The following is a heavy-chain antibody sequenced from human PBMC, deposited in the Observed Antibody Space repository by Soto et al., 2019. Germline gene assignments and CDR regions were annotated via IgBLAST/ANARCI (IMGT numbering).Heavy chain of an antibody. D-gene: IGHD1-26*01. CDR2: MNPNSGNT. V-gene: IGHV1-8*01. Sequence: ASVKVSCKASGYTFTIYYINWVRQATGQGLEWMGWMNPNSGNTGYAQKFQGRVTMTTDTSTSTAYMELSSLRSEDTAVYYCARAPSLSPIVGIDYWGQGTLVSVSS. J-gene: IGHJ4*02. CDR1: GYTFTIYY. CDR3: ARAPSLSPIVGIDY.